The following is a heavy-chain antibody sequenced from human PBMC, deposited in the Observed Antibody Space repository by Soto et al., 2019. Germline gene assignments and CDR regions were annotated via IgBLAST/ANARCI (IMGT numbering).Heavy chain of an antibody. Sequence: GAVKVSCKASGYSSTNYFVHWVRQAPGQGLEWMGIINPNGGSTTYAQKFQDRFTMTRDTSTSTVYMYLSSLRSEDTAVYYCATTTTGYLYWGQGTLVTVSS. CDR1: GYSSTNYF. D-gene: IGHD1-1*01. V-gene: IGHV1-46*01. CDR2: INPNGGST. J-gene: IGHJ4*02. CDR3: ATTTTGYLY.